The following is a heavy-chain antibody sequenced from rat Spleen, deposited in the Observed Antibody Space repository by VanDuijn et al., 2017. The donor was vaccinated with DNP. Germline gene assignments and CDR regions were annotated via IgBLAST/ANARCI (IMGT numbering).Heavy chain of an antibody. V-gene: IGHV5-22*01. CDR3: TRGGTYYFDY. Sequence: EVQLVETGGGLVQPGRSLKLSCTVSGFTFSDYNMAWVRQAPTKGLEWVASISYEGRSAYYGDSVKGRFTISRDDSTSTLYLQMDSLRSEDTATYYCTRGGTYYFDYWGQGVLVTVSS. J-gene: IGHJ2*01. CDR1: GFTFSDYN. D-gene: IGHD4-3*01. CDR2: ISYEGRSA.